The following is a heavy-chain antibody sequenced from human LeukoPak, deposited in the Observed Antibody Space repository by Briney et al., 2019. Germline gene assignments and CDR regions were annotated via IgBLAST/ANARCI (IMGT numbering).Heavy chain of an antibody. J-gene: IGHJ4*02. D-gene: IGHD3-10*01. V-gene: IGHV3-23*01. Sequence: GGSLRLSCAASGFTFSSYWMSWVRQAPGKGLEWVSAISGSGGSTYYADSVKGRFTISRDNSKNTLYLQMNSLRAEDTAVYYCARVRQVTGYFDYWGQGTLVTVSS. CDR3: ARVRQVTGYFDY. CDR2: ISGSGGST. CDR1: GFTFSSYW.